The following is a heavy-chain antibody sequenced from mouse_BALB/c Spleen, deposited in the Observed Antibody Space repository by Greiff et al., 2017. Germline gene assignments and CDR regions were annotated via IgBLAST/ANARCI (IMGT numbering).Heavy chain of an antibody. CDR3: TRGDDLYYYAMDY. V-gene: IGHV1-5*01. CDR2: IYPGNSDT. CDR1: GYTFTSYW. D-gene: IGHD2-3*01. J-gene: IGHJ4*01. Sequence: EVQLQESGTVLARPGASVKLSCKASGYTFTSYWMHWVKQRPGQGLEWIGAIYPGNSDTSYNQKFKGKAKLTAVTSTSTAYMELSSLTNEDSAVYYCTRGDDLYYYAMDYWGQGTSVTVSS.